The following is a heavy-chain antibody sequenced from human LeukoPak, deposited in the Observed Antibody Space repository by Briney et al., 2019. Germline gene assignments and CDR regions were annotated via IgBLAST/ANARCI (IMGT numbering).Heavy chain of an antibody. CDR2: ISSSGSTI. D-gene: IGHD2-2*01. V-gene: IGHV3-11*04. Sequence: GGSLRLSCAASGFTFSDYYMSWIRQAPGKGLEWVSYISSSGSTIYYADSVKGRFTISRDNSKNTLYLQMNSLRAEDTAVYYCAKPSGVIVVVPAAAIPPDYWGQGTLVTVSS. J-gene: IGHJ4*02. CDR3: AKPSGVIVVVPAAAIPPDY. CDR1: GFTFSDYY.